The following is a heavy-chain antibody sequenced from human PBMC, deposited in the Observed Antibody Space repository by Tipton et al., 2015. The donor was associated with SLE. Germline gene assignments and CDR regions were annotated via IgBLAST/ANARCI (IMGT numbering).Heavy chain of an antibody. Sequence: SLRLSCAASGFTFRTYSMNWVRQAPGKGLEWVSSISGSSRYMYYADSVKGRFTISRDNAKNSLYLQMNSLRVEDTAIYYCARDGIAAAGRNFDYWGQGTLVTVSS. V-gene: IGHV3-21*03. CDR1: GFTFRTYS. J-gene: IGHJ4*02. CDR3: ARDGIAAAGRNFDY. D-gene: IGHD6-13*01. CDR2: ISGSSRYM.